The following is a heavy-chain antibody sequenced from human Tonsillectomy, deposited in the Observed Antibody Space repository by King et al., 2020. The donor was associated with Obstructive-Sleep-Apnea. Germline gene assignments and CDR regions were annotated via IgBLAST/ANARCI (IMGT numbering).Heavy chain of an antibody. CDR3: ARDFSGYDSGWHYFDY. CDR2: ISSSGNTI. D-gene: IGHD6-19*01. V-gene: IGHV3-11*01. CDR1: GFTFSDYY. Sequence: VQLVESGGGLVKPGESLRLSCAPSGFTFSDYYMNWIRQAPGKGLEWVSYISSSGNTIHYADSEKGRFTISRDNAKNSLYLQMNSLRAEDTAVYYCARDFSGYDSGWHYFDYWGQGTLVTVSS. J-gene: IGHJ4*02.